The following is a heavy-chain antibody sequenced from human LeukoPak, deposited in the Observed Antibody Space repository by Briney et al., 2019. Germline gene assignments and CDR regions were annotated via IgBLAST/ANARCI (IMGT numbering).Heavy chain of an antibody. J-gene: IGHJ6*02. Sequence: GGSLRLSCAASGFTVSSNYMSWVRQAPGKGLEWVSVIYSGGSTYYADSVKGRFTISRDNSKNTLYLQMNSLRAEDTAVYYCAGVGLSGFGDIRRAYYYYGMDVWGQGTMVTVSS. CDR1: GFTVSSNY. D-gene: IGHD3-10*01. CDR2: IYSGGST. V-gene: IGHV3-66*01. CDR3: AGVGLSGFGDIRRAYYYYGMDV.